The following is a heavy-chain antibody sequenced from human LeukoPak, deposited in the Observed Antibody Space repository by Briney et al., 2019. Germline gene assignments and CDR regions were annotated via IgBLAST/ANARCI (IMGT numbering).Heavy chain of an antibody. CDR1: GGSISSSSYY. CDR3: ARANGGNPLGFDY. V-gene: IGHV4-61*02. D-gene: IGHD4-23*01. J-gene: IGHJ4*02. Sequence: SETLSLTCTVSGGSISSSSYYWGWIRQPAGKGLEWIGRIYTSGSTNYNPSLKSRVTMSVDMSKNQFSLRLSSVTAADTAVYYCARANGGNPLGFDYWGQGTLVTVSS. CDR2: IYTSGST.